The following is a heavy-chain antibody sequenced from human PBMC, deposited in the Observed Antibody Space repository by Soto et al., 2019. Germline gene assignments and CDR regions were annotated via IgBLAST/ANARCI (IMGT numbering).Heavy chain of an antibody. Sequence: LPETLSLTCTVSGDSISSYYWSWIRQPPGKGLQWIGYMSNSGNTYYNPSLKSRVTLSVDTSKNQFSLKLSSVTAADAAVYYCARQDGNYYFDSWGQGTLVTVSS. CDR1: GDSISSYY. CDR2: MSNSGNT. J-gene: IGHJ4*02. D-gene: IGHD4-17*01. CDR3: ARQDGNYYFDS. V-gene: IGHV4-59*04.